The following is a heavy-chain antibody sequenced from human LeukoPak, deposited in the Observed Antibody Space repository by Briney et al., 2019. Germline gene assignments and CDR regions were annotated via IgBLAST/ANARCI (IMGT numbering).Heavy chain of an antibody. CDR2: ITPDGNDK. CDR1: GFPFNSYW. V-gene: IGHV3-7*01. D-gene: IGHD6-19*01. CDR3: VPGGLAVSGIDY. J-gene: IGHJ4*02. Sequence: GGSLRLSCTASGFPFNSYWMTWVRQTPGKGLEWVANITPDGNDKYYVDSLKGRFTISRDNTKNSLYLQLNSLRTEDTAVYYCVPGGLAVSGIDYWGQGALVTVSS.